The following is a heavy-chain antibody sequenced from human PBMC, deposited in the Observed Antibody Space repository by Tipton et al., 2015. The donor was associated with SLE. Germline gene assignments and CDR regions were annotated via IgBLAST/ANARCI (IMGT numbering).Heavy chain of an antibody. CDR1: GYSISSGYY. CDR3: ARGEDPDPFDS. Sequence: TLSLTCAVSGYSISSGYYWGWIRQPPGKGLEWIGEINHSGSTNYNPSLKSRVTISVDTSKNQFSLKLSSVTAADTAVYSWARGEDPDPFDSWGRGTMVTVSS. D-gene: IGHD3-10*01. CDR2: INHSGST. V-gene: IGHV4-38-2*01. J-gene: IGHJ3*02.